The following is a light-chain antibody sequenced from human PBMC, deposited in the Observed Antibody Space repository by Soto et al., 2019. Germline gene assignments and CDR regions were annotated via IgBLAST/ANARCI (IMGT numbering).Light chain of an antibody. CDR1: QSISNY. CDR2: AAS. Sequence: DIQMTQSPSSLSASVGDRVTITCRASQSISNYLNWYQQKPGKAPKLLIYAASSLQSGVPSRFSGSGSGTDFTLTISSLQPEDFATYYCQQSYSTPPITFGQGTRPEIK. V-gene: IGKV1-39*01. J-gene: IGKJ5*01. CDR3: QQSYSTPPIT.